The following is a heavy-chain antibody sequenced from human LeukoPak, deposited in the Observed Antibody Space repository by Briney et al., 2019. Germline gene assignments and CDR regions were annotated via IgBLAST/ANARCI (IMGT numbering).Heavy chain of an antibody. CDR2: INTDGGDT. CDR1: GLTFSNHG. V-gene: IGHV3-74*01. Sequence: PGGSPRLSCAASGLTFSNHGMSWVRQAPGKGLVWVSRINTDGGDTIYADSVKGRFTISRDNAKNTLFLQMNSLRAEDTAVYYCARDEKIVGASGQDYWGQGTLVTVSS. J-gene: IGHJ4*02. CDR3: ARDEKIVGASGQDY. D-gene: IGHD1-26*01.